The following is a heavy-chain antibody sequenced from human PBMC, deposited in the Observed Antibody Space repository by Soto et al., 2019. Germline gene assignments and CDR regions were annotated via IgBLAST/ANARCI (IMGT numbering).Heavy chain of an antibody. CDR2: IYYSGST. Sequence: QLQLQESGPGLVKPSETLSLTCTVSGGSISSSSYYWGWIRQPPGKGLEWIGSIYYSGSTYYNPSLKSRVTISVDTSKNQFSLKLSSVTAADTAVYYCARQTGYSSGGSCYAYFDYWGQGTLVTVSS. V-gene: IGHV4-39*01. CDR3: ARQTGYSSGGSCYAYFDY. J-gene: IGHJ4*02. D-gene: IGHD2-15*01. CDR1: GGSISSSSYY.